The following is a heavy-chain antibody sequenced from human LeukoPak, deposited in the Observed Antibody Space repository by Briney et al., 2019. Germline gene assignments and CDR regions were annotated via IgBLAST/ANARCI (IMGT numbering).Heavy chain of an antibody. CDR1: GFTFSSYE. V-gene: IGHV3-48*03. CDR2: ISSSGSTI. D-gene: IGHD6-19*01. J-gene: IGHJ4*02. CDR3: ARQVAGTDY. Sequence: GGSLRLSCAASGFTFSSYEMNWVRQAPGKGLEWVSYISSSGSTIYYADSVKGRFTISRDNAKNSLYLQINSLRAEDTAVYYCARQVAGTDYWGQGTLVTVSS.